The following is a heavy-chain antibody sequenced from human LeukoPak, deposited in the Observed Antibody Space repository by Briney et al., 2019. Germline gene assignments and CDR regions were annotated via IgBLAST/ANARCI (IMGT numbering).Heavy chain of an antibody. CDR2: ISSSSSYM. Sequence: GGSLRLSCAASGFTFSSYSMNWVRQAPGKGLESVSSISSSSSYMYYADSVKGRFTISRDNAKNSLYLQMNSLRAEDTAVYYCAREERDGYNYYWYFDLWGRGTLVTVSS. CDR1: GFTFSSYS. CDR3: AREERDGYNYYWYFDL. J-gene: IGHJ2*01. D-gene: IGHD5-24*01. V-gene: IGHV3-21*01.